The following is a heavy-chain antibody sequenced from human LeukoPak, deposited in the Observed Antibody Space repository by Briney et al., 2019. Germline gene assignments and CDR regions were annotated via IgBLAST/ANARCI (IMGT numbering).Heavy chain of an antibody. J-gene: IGHJ4*02. CDR1: GGSISNYY. CDR2: IYYSGST. CDR3: AREGGMATIDY. V-gene: IGHV4-59*12. D-gene: IGHD5-24*01. Sequence: SETLSLTCTVSGGSISNYYWSWIRQPPGKGLEWIGYIYYSGSTNYNPSLKSRVTISVDTSKNQFSLKLSSVTAADTAVYYCAREGGMATIDYWGQGTLVTVSS.